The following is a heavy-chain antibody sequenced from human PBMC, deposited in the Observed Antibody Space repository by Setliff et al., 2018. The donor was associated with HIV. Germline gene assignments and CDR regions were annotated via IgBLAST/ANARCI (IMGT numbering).Heavy chain of an antibody. CDR1: GGTFSSHT. D-gene: IGHD1-7*01. Sequence: SVKVSCKSSGGTFSSHTITWVRQAPGQGLECMGGITPILAIANYAQKFQGRITITADESTSTAYMELSSLRSEDTAVYYCARVPNQELYFYGMDVWGQGTTVTVSS. CDR2: ITPILAIA. J-gene: IGHJ6*02. CDR3: ARVPNQELYFYGMDV. V-gene: IGHV1-69*10.